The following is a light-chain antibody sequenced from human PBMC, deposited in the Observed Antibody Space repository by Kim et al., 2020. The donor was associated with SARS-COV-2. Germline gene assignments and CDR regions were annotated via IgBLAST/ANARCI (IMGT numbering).Light chain of an antibody. CDR3: QQSHTWPWT. J-gene: IGKJ1*01. CDR1: QSVTTS. CDR2: GAS. V-gene: IGKV3-15*01. Sequence: EIVMTQYPATLSVSPGKGASLSCRASQSVTTSVAWYQHKLGQAPRLLIYGASTRATGVSARFSGSGSGTEFTLTISSLQSEDFAIYYCQQSHTWPWTFGQGTKLEI.